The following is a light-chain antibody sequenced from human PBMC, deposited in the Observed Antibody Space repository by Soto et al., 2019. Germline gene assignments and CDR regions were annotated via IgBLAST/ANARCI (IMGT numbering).Light chain of an antibody. V-gene: IGKV3-20*01. CDR1: QSVSGSD. Sequence: EIVLTQSPGTLSLSPGGIATLSFSASQSVSGSDLAWYQQKPGQAPRLLISGVSNRATGTPDRFSGSGSGTDFTLTISSLEPEDFAVFYCHQYGISPPTFGPGTKVDIK. CDR3: HQYGISPPT. J-gene: IGKJ1*01. CDR2: GVS.